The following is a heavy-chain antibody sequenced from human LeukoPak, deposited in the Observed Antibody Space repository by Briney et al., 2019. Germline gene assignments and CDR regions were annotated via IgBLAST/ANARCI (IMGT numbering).Heavy chain of an antibody. CDR3: AREDYGDSVFYY. Sequence: GGSLRLSCAASGFTLSSHTMNWVRQAPGKGLEWVSSISSSGSYIYYADSVKGRFTISRDNAKNSLYLQMNSLRAEDTAVYYCAREDYGDSVFYYWGQGTLVTVSS. CDR1: GFTLSSHT. CDR2: ISSSGSYI. D-gene: IGHD4-17*01. V-gene: IGHV3-21*01. J-gene: IGHJ4*02.